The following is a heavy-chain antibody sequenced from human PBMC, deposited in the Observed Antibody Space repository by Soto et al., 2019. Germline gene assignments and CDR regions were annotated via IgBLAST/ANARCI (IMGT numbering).Heavy chain of an antibody. J-gene: IGHJ6*04. Sequence: QVQLQQWGAGLLKPSETLSLTCAVYGGSFSGYYWTWIRQPPGKGLEWIGGINHSGSTNYNPSLKSRVPFHRDTSKNDFSRKRSCVPPANTAVYYCATQKEVVYTIKPHSYCMPVWGKGTTVPVPT. CDR2: INHSGST. CDR1: GGSFSGYY. V-gene: IGHV4-34*01. D-gene: IGHD2-8*02. CDR3: ATQKEVVYTIKPHSYCMPV.